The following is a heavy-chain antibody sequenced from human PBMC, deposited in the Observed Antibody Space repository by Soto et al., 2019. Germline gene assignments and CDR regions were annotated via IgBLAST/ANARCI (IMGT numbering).Heavy chain of an antibody. CDR2: IYYSGST. CDR3: ARNQVYCSGGSCYVSLNWFDP. CDR1: GGSISSSSYY. J-gene: IGHJ5*02. D-gene: IGHD2-15*01. Sequence: QLQLQESGPGLVKPSETLSLTCTVSGGSISSSSYYWGWIRQPPGKGLEWIGSIYYSGSTYYNPSIKRRVTISVDTSKNQFSLKLSSVTAADTAVYYCARNQVYCSGGSCYVSLNWFDPWGQGTLVTVSS. V-gene: IGHV4-39*01.